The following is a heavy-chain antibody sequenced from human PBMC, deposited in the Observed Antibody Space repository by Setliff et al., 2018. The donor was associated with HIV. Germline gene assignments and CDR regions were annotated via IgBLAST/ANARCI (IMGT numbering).Heavy chain of an antibody. V-gene: IGHV4-61*09. CDR2: VHTNVRT. D-gene: IGHD5-12*01. CDR3: ARSGYDPMPGAMAPILWYFDL. J-gene: IGHJ2*01. CDR1: GASVASGDSY. Sequence: SETLSLTCTVSGASVASGDSYWSWIRLPAGKGPQWIGHVHTNVRTNYYPSLNSRVTISADISKNEFSLNLRSVTAADTAVYFCARSGYDPMPGAMAPILWYFDLWGRGTRVTVSS.